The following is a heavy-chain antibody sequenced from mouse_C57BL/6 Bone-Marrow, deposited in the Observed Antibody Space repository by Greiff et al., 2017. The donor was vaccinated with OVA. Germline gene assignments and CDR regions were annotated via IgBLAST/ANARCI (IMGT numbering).Heavy chain of an antibody. CDR3: AREGITTGNY. V-gene: IGHV1-80*01. J-gene: IGHJ2*01. Sequence: QVQLKQSGAELVKPGASVTISCKASGYAFSSYWMNWVKQRPGKGLEWIGQIYPGDGDTTYNGKFKGKATLTADKSSSTAYMQLSSLTSEDSAVYFCAREGITTGNYWGQGTTLTVSS. D-gene: IGHD1-1*01. CDR1: GYAFSSYW. CDR2: IYPGDGDT.